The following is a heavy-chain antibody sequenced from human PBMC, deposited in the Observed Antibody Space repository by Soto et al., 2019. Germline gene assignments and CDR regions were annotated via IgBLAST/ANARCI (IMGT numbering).Heavy chain of an antibody. CDR3: ARDSGIAAAGWFDP. J-gene: IGHJ5*02. CDR1: GGTFSSYA. CDR2: IIPIFGTA. Sequence: ASVKVSCKASGGTFSSYAISWVRQAPGQGLEWTGGIIPIFGTANYAQKFQGRVTITADESTSTAYMELSSLRSEDTAVYYCARDSGIAAAGWFDPWGQGTLVTVSS. D-gene: IGHD6-13*01. V-gene: IGHV1-69*13.